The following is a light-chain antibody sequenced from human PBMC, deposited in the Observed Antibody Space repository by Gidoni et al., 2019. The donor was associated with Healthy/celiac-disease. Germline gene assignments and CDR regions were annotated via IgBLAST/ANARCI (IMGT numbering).Light chain of an antibody. CDR3: SSYTSSSTDVV. Sequence: QSALTQPASVSGSPGQSITISCTGTSSDVGGYNYVSWYQQNPGKAPKLKIYEVSNRPSGVANRLSGSKSGNTASLTISVLQAEDEADYYCSSYTSSSTDVVFGGGTKLTVL. CDR2: EVS. V-gene: IGLV2-14*01. CDR1: SSDVGGYNY. J-gene: IGLJ2*01.